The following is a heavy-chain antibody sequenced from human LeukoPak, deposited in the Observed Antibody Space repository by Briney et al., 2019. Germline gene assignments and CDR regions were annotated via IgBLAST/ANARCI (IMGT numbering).Heavy chain of an antibody. Sequence: GGSLRLSCAASGFTFSSYGMSWVRQAPGKGLEWVSAISGSGGSTYYADSVKGRFTISRDNAKNSLYLQMNSLRAEDTAVYYCARKNYFYYYMDVWGKGTTVTISS. D-gene: IGHD2/OR15-2a*01. V-gene: IGHV3-23*01. CDR2: ISGSGGST. CDR3: ARKNYFYYYMDV. J-gene: IGHJ6*03. CDR1: GFTFSSYG.